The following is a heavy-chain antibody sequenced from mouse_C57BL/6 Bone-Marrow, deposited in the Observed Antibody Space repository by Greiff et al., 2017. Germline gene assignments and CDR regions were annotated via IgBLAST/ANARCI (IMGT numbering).Heavy chain of an antibody. Sequence: VQLQQSGAELARPGASVKLSCKASGYTFTSYGISWVKQRTGQGLEWIGEIYPRSGNTYYNEKFKGKATLTADKSSSTAYMELRSLTSEDSAVYFCARRNWVFDYWGQGTTLTVSS. D-gene: IGHD4-1*01. CDR3: ARRNWVFDY. J-gene: IGHJ2*01. V-gene: IGHV1-81*01. CDR1: GYTFTSYG. CDR2: IYPRSGNT.